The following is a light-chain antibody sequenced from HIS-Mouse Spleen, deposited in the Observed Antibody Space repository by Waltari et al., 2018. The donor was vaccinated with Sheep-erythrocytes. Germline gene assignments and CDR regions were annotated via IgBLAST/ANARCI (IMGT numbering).Light chain of an antibody. V-gene: IGLV2-11*01. CDR3: CSYASSYNHV. CDR2: AVS. Sequence: QSALTQPRSVSGSPGQSVTISCTGTSSDVGGYNYVSWYQQHPGKAPKLMIYAVSKPPSGVPDRFSGSKSGNTASLTISGLQAEDEADYYCCSYASSYNHVFATGTKVTVL. CDR1: SSDVGGYNY. J-gene: IGLJ1*01.